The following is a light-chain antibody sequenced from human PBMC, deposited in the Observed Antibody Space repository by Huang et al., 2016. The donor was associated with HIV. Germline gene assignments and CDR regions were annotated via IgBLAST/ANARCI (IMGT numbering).Light chain of an antibody. V-gene: IGKV3-20*01. CDR1: QSVSSSY. Sequence: IVLTQSPGTLSLSPGERATLSCRASQSVSSSYLAWYQQKPGQAPRLLIYGASSGATGIPDRFRGSGSGTDFTLTISRLEPEDFAVYYCQQYGSSRIFTFGPGTKVDIK. CDR2: GAS. J-gene: IGKJ3*01. CDR3: QQYGSSRIFT.